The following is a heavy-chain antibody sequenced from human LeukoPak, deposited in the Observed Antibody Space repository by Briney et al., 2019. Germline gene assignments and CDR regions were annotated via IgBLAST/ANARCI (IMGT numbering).Heavy chain of an antibody. CDR1: GFTFSSYG. D-gene: IGHD5-18*01. CDR3: ARDIPRVDTAMAPDY. CDR2: ISYDGSNK. V-gene: IGHV3-30*03. Sequence: GRSLRLSCAASGFTFSSYGMHWVRQAPGKGLEWVAVISYDGSNKYYADSVKGRFTISRDNSKNTLYLQMNSLRAEDTAVYFCARDIPRVDTAMAPDYWGQGTLVTVSS. J-gene: IGHJ4*02.